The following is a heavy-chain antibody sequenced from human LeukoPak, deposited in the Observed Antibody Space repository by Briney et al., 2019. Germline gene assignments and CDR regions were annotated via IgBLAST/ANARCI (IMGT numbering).Heavy chain of an antibody. CDR1: GFTFSSYS. Sequence: GGSLRLSCAASGFTFSSYSMNWVRQAPGKGLEWVSSISSSSSYIYYADSVKGRFTISRDNAKNSLYLQMNSLRAEDTAVYYCARVYDSSGDDAFDIWGQGTMVTVSS. J-gene: IGHJ3*02. V-gene: IGHV3-21*01. D-gene: IGHD3-22*01. CDR3: ARVYDSSGDDAFDI. CDR2: ISSSSSYI.